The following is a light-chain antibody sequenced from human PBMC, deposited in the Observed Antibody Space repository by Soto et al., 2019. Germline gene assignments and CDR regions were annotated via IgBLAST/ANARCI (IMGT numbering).Light chain of an antibody. CDR2: GAS. CDR1: QSVSSSY. V-gene: IGKV3-20*01. Sequence: EVVLTQSPGTLSLSPGERVTLSCRASQSVSSSYLARYQQKPGQAPRLLIYGASSRATGIPDRFSGSGAGTDFTLTISRLEPEDLAVYYCQQYGSSPLSFGGGTKVEIK. J-gene: IGKJ4*01. CDR3: QQYGSSPLS.